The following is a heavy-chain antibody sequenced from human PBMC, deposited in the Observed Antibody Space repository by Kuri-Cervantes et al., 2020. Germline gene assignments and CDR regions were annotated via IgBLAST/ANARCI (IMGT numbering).Heavy chain of an antibody. J-gene: IGHJ6*02. Sequence: ASVKVSCKASGYTFTSYGISWVRQAPGQGLEWMGWISAYNGNTNYAQKLQGRVTMTTDTSTSTAYMELRSLRSDDTAVYYCARNNTFFTMVRGVMSFFHPSNPSDYYYYGMDVWGQGTTVTVSS. CDR1: GYTFTSYG. CDR2: ISAYNGNT. V-gene: IGHV1-18*01. D-gene: IGHD3-10*01. CDR3: ARNNTFFTMVRGVMSFFHPSNPSDYYYYGMDV.